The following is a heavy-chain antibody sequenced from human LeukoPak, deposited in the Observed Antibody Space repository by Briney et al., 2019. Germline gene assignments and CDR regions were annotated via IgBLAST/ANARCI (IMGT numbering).Heavy chain of an antibody. CDR3: AGTNYYGSGSVWFDP. CDR2: IYSGGDT. V-gene: IGHV3-53*01. D-gene: IGHD3-10*01. J-gene: IGHJ5*02. Sequence: GGSLRLSCAASGFTVRSNYMSWVHQAPGKGLEWVSVIYSGGDTYYADSVKGRFTISRDNSKNTLYLQMNSLRAEDTAVYYCAGTNYYGSGSVWFDPWGQGTLVTVSS. CDR1: GFTVRSNY.